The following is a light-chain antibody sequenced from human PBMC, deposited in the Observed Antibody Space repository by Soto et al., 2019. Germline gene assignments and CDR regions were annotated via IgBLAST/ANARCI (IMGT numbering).Light chain of an antibody. Sequence: AIRMTQSPSSLSASTGDRVTITCRASQGISSYLAWYQQKPGKAPKLLIYAASTLQSGLPSRFSGSGSGTEFTLTISCLQSEDFATDYCQQYYSYPRFGPGTKVDIK. CDR2: AAS. J-gene: IGKJ3*01. CDR1: QGISSY. V-gene: IGKV1-8*01. CDR3: QQYYSYPR.